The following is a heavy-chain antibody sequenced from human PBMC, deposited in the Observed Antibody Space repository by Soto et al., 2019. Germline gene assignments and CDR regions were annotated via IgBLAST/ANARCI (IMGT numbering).Heavy chain of an antibody. D-gene: IGHD5-18*01. CDR3: ARSLASYGDLDL. Sequence: QEQLVESGGGVVQPGKSLRLSCRASGFTFSSYGMYWFRQNPGKGLEWVAVIWSDGTNKDIAESVKGRFIISRDNPKSTLYLEMNTLGVEDTGVYYCARSLASYGDLDLWGRGTLVTVSS. V-gene: IGHV3-33*01. CDR1: GFTFSSYG. CDR2: IWSDGTNK. J-gene: IGHJ5*02.